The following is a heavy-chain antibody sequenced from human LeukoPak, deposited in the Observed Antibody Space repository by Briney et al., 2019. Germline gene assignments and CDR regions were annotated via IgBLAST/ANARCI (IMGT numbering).Heavy chain of an antibody. CDR2: IYHSGST. D-gene: IGHD3-3*01. J-gene: IGHJ6*02. Sequence: PSGTLSLTCAVSGGSISSSNWWSWVRQPPGKGLEWIGEIYHSGSTNYNPSLKSRVTISVDKSKNQFSLKLSSVTAADTAVYYCARDEHSELNYDFWSGTHYYGMDVWGQGTTVTVSS. CDR1: GGSISSSNW. V-gene: IGHV4-4*02. CDR3: ARDEHSELNYDFWSGTHYYGMDV.